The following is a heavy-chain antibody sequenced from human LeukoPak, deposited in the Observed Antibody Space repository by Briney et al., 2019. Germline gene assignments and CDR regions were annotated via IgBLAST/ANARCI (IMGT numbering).Heavy chain of an antibody. Sequence: SETLSLTCTVSGGSISSSSYYWGWIRQPPGKGLEWIGSIHYSGSTDYKPSLKSRVTISVDTSKNQFSLKLTSVTAADTAVYYCARPDCSGGSCYTPGGDWFDPWGQGTLVTVSS. CDR1: GGSISSSSYY. CDR2: IHYSGST. V-gene: IGHV4-39*01. D-gene: IGHD2-15*01. J-gene: IGHJ5*02. CDR3: ARPDCSGGSCYTPGGDWFDP.